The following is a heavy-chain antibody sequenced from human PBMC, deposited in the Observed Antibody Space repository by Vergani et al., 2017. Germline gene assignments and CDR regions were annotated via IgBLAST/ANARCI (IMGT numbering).Heavy chain of an antibody. Sequence: QVQLQASGPGRVKPSQTLSLTCTMSGGYISAGYYFWSWIRQPAGKGLEWLGHISASGNASHSPSLKTRVSMSVETSKNQFSRSVTSVTAADTAIYFCARRSGGYYSGGKVHPLRTAFDVWGHGTVVTVSS. V-gene: IGHV4-61*02. CDR1: GGYISAGYYF. D-gene: IGHD2-15*01. J-gene: IGHJ3*01. CDR3: ARRSGGYYSGGKVHPLRTAFDV. CDR2: ISASGNA.